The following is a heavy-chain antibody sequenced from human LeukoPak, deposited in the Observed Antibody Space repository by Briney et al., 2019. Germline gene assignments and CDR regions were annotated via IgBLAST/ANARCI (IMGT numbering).Heavy chain of an antibody. CDR2: ISGNGVST. V-gene: IGHV3-23*01. J-gene: IGHJ4*02. CDR3: AWELPSFDY. Sequence: GGSLRLSXAASGLTFSRYAMSWVRQTPGSGLEWLSTISGNGVSTHYADSVKGRFTISRDNSKNMLYLQMNSLRAEDTAVYYCAWELPSFDYWGQGTLVTVSS. CDR1: GLTFSRYA. D-gene: IGHD1-26*01.